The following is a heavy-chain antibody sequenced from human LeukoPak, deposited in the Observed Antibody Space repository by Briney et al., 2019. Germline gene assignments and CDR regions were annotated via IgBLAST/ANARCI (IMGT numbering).Heavy chain of an antibody. Sequence: GGSLRLSCAASGFTFSTYTMSWVRQAPGKGLEWVSSISSSSSYIYYADSVKGRFTISRDNAKNSLYLQMNSLRAEDTAVYYCARDGDYDFWSGYSDYWGQGTLVTVSS. V-gene: IGHV3-21*01. CDR1: GFTFSTYT. CDR2: ISSSSSYI. CDR3: ARDGDYDFWSGYSDY. J-gene: IGHJ4*02. D-gene: IGHD3-3*01.